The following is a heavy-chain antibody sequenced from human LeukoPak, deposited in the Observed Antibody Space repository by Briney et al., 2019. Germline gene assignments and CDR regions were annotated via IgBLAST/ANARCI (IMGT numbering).Heavy chain of an antibody. CDR2: ISAYNGNT. J-gene: IGHJ5*02. Sequence: ASVKVSCKASGATFSHYGFTWVRQAPGQGIEWMGWISAYNGNTNYAQNLQGRVTMTRGTSTSTVYMELSSLRSEDTAVYYCARGATIAARPGCWFDPWGQGTLVTVSS. V-gene: IGHV1-18*01. CDR3: ARGATIAARPGCWFDP. D-gene: IGHD6-6*01. CDR1: GATFSHYG.